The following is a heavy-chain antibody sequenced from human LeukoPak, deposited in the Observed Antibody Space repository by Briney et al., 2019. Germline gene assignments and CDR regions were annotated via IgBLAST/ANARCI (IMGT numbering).Heavy chain of an antibody. J-gene: IGHJ4*02. Sequence: SETLSLTCTISGGSLSPYYWNWIRQPAGKGLEWIGRIYSSGATNYNPSLRSRVSMSVDTSKNQFSLKLSSVIAADTAVYYCAREGGYCNSGYCYISLDYWGQGALLTVSS. V-gene: IGHV4-4*07. CDR3: AREGGYCNSGYCYISLDY. CDR1: GGSLSPYY. CDR2: IYSSGAT. D-gene: IGHD2-2*02.